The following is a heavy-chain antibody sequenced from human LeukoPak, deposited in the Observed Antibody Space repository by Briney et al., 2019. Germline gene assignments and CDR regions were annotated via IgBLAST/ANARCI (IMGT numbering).Heavy chain of an antibody. CDR2: IYYNGNT. CDR3: ARVAYDSPPWGNYYYYGMDV. D-gene: IGHD5-12*01. V-gene: IGHV4-59*01. CDR1: DGSINSYY. J-gene: IGHJ6*02. Sequence: SETLSLTCSVSDGSINSYYWNWIRRPPGKGLEWIGYIYYNGNTNYSPSLKSRVTMSVDTSKNLFSLKVSSVTAEDTAVYYCARVAYDSPPWGNYYYYGMDVWGQGTTVTVSS.